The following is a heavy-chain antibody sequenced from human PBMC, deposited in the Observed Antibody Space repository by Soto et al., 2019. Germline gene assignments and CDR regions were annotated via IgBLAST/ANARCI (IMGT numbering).Heavy chain of an antibody. CDR3: ARQRGYYDILTGYYPYGMDV. V-gene: IGHV4-39*01. Sequence: PSETLSLTCTVSGGSISSSSYYWGWIRQPPGKGLEWIGSIYYSGSTYYNPSLKSRVTISVDTSKNQLSLKLSSVTAADTAVYYCARQRGYYDILTGYYPYGMDVWGQGTTVTVSS. CDR1: GGSISSSSYY. J-gene: IGHJ6*02. D-gene: IGHD3-9*01. CDR2: IYYSGST.